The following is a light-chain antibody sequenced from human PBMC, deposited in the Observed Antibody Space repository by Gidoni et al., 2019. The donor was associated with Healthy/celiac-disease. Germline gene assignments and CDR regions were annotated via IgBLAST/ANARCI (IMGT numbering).Light chain of an antibody. CDR1: QSVSSY. CDR2: DAS. J-gene: IGKJ3*01. Sequence: EIVLTQSTATLSLSPGERATLSCRASQSVSSYLAWYQQKPGQAPRLLIYDASNRATGIPARFSGSGSGTDFTLTISSLEPEDFAVYYCQQRSNWPLGTFGPXTKVEIK. CDR3: QQRSNWPLGT. V-gene: IGKV3-11*01.